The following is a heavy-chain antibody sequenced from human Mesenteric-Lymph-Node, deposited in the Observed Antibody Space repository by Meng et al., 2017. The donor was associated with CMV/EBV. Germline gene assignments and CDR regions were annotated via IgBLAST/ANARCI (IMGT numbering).Heavy chain of an antibody. Sequence: GESLKISCVASGFTFSNYAMHWVRQAPGKGLEWVALISYDGSTIYYADSLKGRFTISRDNSKDTLYLQMSSLRAEDTAVYYCAKALNPYQYGVTISGEVIHWCMDVWGQGTTVTVSS. D-gene: IGHD3-3*01. CDR2: ISYDGSTI. CDR1: GFTFSNYA. J-gene: IGHJ6*02. CDR3: AKALNPYQYGVTISGEVIHWCMDV. V-gene: IGHV3-30*04.